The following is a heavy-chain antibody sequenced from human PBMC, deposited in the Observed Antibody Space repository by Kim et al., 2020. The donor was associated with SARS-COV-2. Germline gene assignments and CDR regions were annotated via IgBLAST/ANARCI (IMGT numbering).Heavy chain of an antibody. J-gene: IGHJ3*02. D-gene: IGHD1-26*01. Sequence: SVKGRFTSSRESAKNTLYLQMNSLTAEDTALYYCARDSRGYTGIRLSFDIWGQGTMVTVSS. CDR3: ARDSRGYTGIRLSFDI. V-gene: IGHV3-23*01.